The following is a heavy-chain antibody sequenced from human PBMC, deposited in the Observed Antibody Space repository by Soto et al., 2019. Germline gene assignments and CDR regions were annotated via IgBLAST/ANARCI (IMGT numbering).Heavy chain of an antibody. J-gene: IGHJ4*02. Sequence: ASVKVSFKASGYTFTSYGISWVRQAPGQGLEWMGWISAYNGNTNYAQKLQGRVTMTTDTSTSTAYMELRSLRSDDTAVYYCARDQSYIVATDFDYWGQGTLVTVSS. D-gene: IGHD5-12*01. CDR2: ISAYNGNT. CDR3: ARDQSYIVATDFDY. V-gene: IGHV1-18*04. CDR1: GYTFTSYG.